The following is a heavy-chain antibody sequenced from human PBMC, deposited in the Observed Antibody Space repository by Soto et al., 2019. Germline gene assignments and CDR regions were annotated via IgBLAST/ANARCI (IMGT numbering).Heavy chain of an antibody. Sequence: QVQLQESGPGLVKPSQTLSLTCTVSGGSISSGGYYWSWIRQHPGKGLEWIGYIYYSGSTYYNPSLKSRVTISVDTSKNQFSLKLSSVTAADTAVYYRARAASGYCSGGSCYGYFQHWGQGTLVTVSS. CDR3: ARAASGYCSGGSCYGYFQH. CDR1: GGSISSGGYY. D-gene: IGHD2-15*01. V-gene: IGHV4-31*03. CDR2: IYYSGST. J-gene: IGHJ1*01.